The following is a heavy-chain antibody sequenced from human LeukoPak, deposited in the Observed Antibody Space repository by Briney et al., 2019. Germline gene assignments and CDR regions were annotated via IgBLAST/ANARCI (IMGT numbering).Heavy chain of an antibody. V-gene: IGHV1-46*01. CDR2: INPSGGST. CDR3: ARDRRQRDCFDY. CDR1: GYTFTSYY. J-gene: IGHJ4*02. Sequence: ASVKVSCKASGYTFTSYYMHWVRQAPGQGLEWMGIINPSGGSTSYAQKFQGRVTMTRDMSTSTDYMELSSLRSEDTAVYYCARDRRQRDCFDYWGQGILVTVSS. D-gene: IGHD1-1*01.